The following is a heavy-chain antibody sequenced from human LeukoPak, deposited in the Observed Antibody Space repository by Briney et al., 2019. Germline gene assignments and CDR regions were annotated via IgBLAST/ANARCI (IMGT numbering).Heavy chain of an antibody. V-gene: IGHV3-7*01. CDR2: IKQDGSDK. J-gene: IGHJ6*02. CDR1: GFTFSTFW. CDR3: ARLTGSKADGMDV. D-gene: IGHD1-14*01. Sequence: GGSLGLSCAASGFTFSTFWMTWVRQAPGKGLEWVANIKQDGSDKHFVDSVKGRVTISRDNARNSLYLQMNSLRAEDTAVYYCARLTGSKADGMDVWGQGTTVTVSS.